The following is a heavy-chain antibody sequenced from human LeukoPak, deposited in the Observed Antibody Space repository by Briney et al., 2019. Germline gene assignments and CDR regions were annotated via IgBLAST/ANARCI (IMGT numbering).Heavy chain of an antibody. D-gene: IGHD4-17*01. CDR1: GYTFTNYY. CDR2: INPSGGST. CDR3: ARDSTVTTFRGCVDP. J-gene: IGHJ5*02. V-gene: IGHV1-46*01. Sequence: ASVKVSCKASGYTFTNYYVHWVRQAPGQGLEWMGVINPSGGSTNYAQKFQGRVTMTRDTSASTVYMELSSLRSEDTAVYYCARDSTVTTFRGCVDPWGPGTLVTVSS.